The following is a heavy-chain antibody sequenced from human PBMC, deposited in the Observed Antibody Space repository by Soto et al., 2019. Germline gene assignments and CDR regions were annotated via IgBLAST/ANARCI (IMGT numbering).Heavy chain of an antibody. CDR2: VKSDGSST. D-gene: IGHD1-1*01. Sequence: GGSLRLSCAASGFTFSSYDMHWVRQAPGKGLVWVSRVKSDGSSTSYADSVKGRFTISRDNAKNTLYLQMNSLRAEDTAVYYCARDNWNSYWGQGTLVTVSS. J-gene: IGHJ4*02. CDR1: GFTFSSYD. V-gene: IGHV3-74*01. CDR3: ARDNWNSY.